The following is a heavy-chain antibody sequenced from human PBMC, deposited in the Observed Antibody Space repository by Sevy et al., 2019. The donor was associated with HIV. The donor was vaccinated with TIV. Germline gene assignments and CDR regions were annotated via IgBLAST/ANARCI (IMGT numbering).Heavy chain of an antibody. V-gene: IGHV1-8*01. J-gene: IGHJ4*02. CDR2: MNPNSGNT. Sequence: ASVKVSCKASGYAFTNHDINWVRQATGQGLEWMGWMNPNSGNTGFAQKFQGRVTMTRNTSISTAYMELSSLTSEDTAVYYCARGRGGVSSSGYPYYFDYWGQGTLVTVSS. CDR1: GYAFTNHD. D-gene: IGHD3-16*02. CDR3: ARGRGGVSSSGYPYYFDY.